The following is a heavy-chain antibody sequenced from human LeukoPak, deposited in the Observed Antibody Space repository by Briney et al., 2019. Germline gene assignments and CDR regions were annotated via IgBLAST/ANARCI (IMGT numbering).Heavy chain of an antibody. CDR2: IYYSGST. CDR1: GGSLSSYY. J-gene: IGHJ5*02. D-gene: IGHD3-10*01. V-gene: IGHV4-59*08. CDR3: ARQLWFGESNWFDP. Sequence: SETLSLTCTVSGGSLSSYYWSWIRQPPGKGLEWIGYIYYSGSTNYNPSLKSRVTISVDTSKNQFSLKLSSVTAADTAVYYCARQLWFGESNWFDPWGQGTLVTVSS.